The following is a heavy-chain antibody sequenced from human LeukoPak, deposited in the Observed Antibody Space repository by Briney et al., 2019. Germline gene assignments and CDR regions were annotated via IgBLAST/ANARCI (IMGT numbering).Heavy chain of an antibody. J-gene: IGHJ6*04. V-gene: IGHV1-18*01. Sequence: ASVKVSCKASGYTFNSFAISWVRQAPGQGLEWMGWISAHNGDTHYTEKLQGRVTMIADTSTSTAYMELRSLRPDDTAVYYCARDSRCVVRAVVPDVWGEGTTVIVSS. CDR1: GYTFNSFA. CDR3: ARDSRCVVRAVVPDV. D-gene: IGHD3-10*01. CDR2: ISAHNGDT.